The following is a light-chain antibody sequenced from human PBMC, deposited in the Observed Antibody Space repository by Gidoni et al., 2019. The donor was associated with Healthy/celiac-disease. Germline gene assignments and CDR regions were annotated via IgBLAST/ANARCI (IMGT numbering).Light chain of an antibody. Sequence: DIQLTQSPSFLSASVGDRVTITCRASQGISSYLAWYQQKPGKAPKLLIYAASTLQSRVPSRFSGSGSGTEFTLTISSLRPEDFATYCCQQLRAFGQGTKVEIK. V-gene: IGKV1-9*01. CDR2: AAS. CDR3: QQLRA. J-gene: IGKJ1*01. CDR1: QGISSY.